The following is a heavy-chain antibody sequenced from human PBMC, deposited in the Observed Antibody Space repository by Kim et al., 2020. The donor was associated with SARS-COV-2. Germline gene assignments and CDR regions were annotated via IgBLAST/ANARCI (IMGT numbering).Heavy chain of an antibody. CDR2: INWNGGST. J-gene: IGHJ6*02. V-gene: IGHV3-20*01. CDR3: ARGGYGSGSYPIYHLYYYYGMDV. Sequence: GGSLRLSCAASGFTFDDYGMSWVRQAPGKGLEWVSGINWNGGSTGYADSVKGRFTISRDNAKNSLYLQMNSLRAEDTALYHCARGGYGSGSYPIYHLYYYYGMDVWGQGTTVTVSS. D-gene: IGHD3-10*01. CDR1: GFTFDDYG.